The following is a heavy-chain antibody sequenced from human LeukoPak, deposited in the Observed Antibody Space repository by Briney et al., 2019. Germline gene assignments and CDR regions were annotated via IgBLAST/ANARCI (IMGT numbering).Heavy chain of an antibody. Sequence: GGSLRLSCAASGFTFSTYGMHWVRQAPGKGLEWLAFIRYDGSDKKYADSVKGRFTISRDNPKNSLYLQMNSLRPDDTAMYYCTKFGATHFFDIWGQGTMVTVSS. CDR2: IRYDGSDK. D-gene: IGHD3-10*01. V-gene: IGHV3-30*02. CDR3: TKFGATHFFDI. CDR1: GFTFSTYG. J-gene: IGHJ3*02.